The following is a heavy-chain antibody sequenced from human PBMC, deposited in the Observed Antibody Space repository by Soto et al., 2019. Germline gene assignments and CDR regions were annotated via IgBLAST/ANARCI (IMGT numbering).Heavy chain of an antibody. D-gene: IGHD2-15*01. V-gene: IGHV3-23*01. J-gene: IGHJ3*02. CDR1: GFTFSSYA. Sequence: GGSLRLSCAAYGFTFSSYAMSWVRQAPGKGLEWVSAISGSGGSTYYADSVKGRFTISRDNAKNSLYLQMNSLRAEDTAVYYCARVVVAANIGDAFDIWGQGTMVTVSS. CDR2: ISGSGGST. CDR3: ARVVVAANIGDAFDI.